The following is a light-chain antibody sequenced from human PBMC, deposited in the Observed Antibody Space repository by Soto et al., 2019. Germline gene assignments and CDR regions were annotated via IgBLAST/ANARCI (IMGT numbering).Light chain of an antibody. Sequence: HSVLTQPPSASGTPGQRVTISCSGSSSNIGSNTVNWYQQLPGTAPKLLIYSNNQRPSGVPDRFSGSKSGTSASLAISGLQSEDEADYYCAAWDDSLNGQVFGGGTQVPVL. CDR2: SNN. CDR1: SSNIGSNT. V-gene: IGLV1-44*01. CDR3: AAWDDSLNGQV. J-gene: IGLJ3*02.